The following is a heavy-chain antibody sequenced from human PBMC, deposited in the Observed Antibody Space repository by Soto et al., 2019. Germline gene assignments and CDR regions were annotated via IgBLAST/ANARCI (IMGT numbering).Heavy chain of an antibody. CDR2: IVVGSGNT. Sequence: SVKVCSKASGFPFTSPALQFVRQARGQRLERIGWIVVGSGNTNYAQKFQERVTITRDMSTSTAHMELSSLRSEDTAVYYCAASTYYSDSSGYYFNWGQGTLVTVSS. D-gene: IGHD3-22*01. V-gene: IGHV1-58*01. J-gene: IGHJ4*02. CDR1: GFPFTSPA. CDR3: AASTYYSDSSGYYFN.